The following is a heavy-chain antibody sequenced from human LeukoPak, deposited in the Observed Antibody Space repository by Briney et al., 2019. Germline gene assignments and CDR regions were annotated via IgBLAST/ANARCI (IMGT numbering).Heavy chain of an antibody. CDR1: GYTFTSYG. CDR3: ARDRSYDFWSGYEPRGFDP. Sequence: ASVKVSCKASGYTFTSYGISWVRQAPGQGLEWMGRISAYNGNTNYAQKLQGRVTMTTDTSTSTAYMELRSLRSDDTAVYYCARDRSYDFWSGYEPRGFDPWGQGTLVTVSS. J-gene: IGHJ5*02. CDR2: ISAYNGNT. D-gene: IGHD3-3*01. V-gene: IGHV1-18*01.